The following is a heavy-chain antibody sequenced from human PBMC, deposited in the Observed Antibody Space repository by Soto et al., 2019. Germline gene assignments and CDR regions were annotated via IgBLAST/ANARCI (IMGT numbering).Heavy chain of an antibody. CDR3: AVDTPATYSSSWYTYYYYYGMDV. CDR1: GFTFSSYW. CDR2: IKQDGSEK. V-gene: IGHV3-7*01. Sequence: EVQLVESGGGLVQPGGSLRLSCAASGFTFSSYWMSWVRQAPGKGLEWVANIKQDGSEKYYVDSVKGRFTISRDNAKNSLYLQMNSLRAEDTAVYYCAVDTPATYSSSWYTYYYYYGMDVWGQGTTVTVSS. J-gene: IGHJ6*02. D-gene: IGHD6-13*01.